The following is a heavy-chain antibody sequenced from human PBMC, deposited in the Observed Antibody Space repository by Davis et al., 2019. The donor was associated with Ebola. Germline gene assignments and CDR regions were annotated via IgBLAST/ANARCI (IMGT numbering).Heavy chain of an antibody. V-gene: IGHV3-23*01. CDR3: AREVVIISHNWFDP. CDR2: ISGSGGST. Sequence: GESLKISCAASGFTFSSYAMSWVRQAPGKGLEWVSAISGSGGSTYYADSVKGRFTISRDNAKNSLYLQMNSLRAEDTAVYYCAREVVIISHNWFDPWGQGTLVTVSS. D-gene: IGHD3-3*01. CDR1: GFTFSSYA. J-gene: IGHJ5*02.